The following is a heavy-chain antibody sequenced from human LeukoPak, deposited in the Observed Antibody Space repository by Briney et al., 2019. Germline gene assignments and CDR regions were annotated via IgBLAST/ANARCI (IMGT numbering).Heavy chain of an antibody. Sequence: ASVKVSCKASGYTFTGYYMHWVRQAPGQGLEWMGRINPNSGGTNYAQKFQGRVTMTRDTSISTAYMELSRLSSDDTAVYYCARHRNDFWSGYYNWFDPWGQGTLVTVSS. V-gene: IGHV1-2*06. CDR3: ARHRNDFWSGYYNWFDP. D-gene: IGHD3-3*01. CDR1: GYTFTGYY. CDR2: INPNSGGT. J-gene: IGHJ5*02.